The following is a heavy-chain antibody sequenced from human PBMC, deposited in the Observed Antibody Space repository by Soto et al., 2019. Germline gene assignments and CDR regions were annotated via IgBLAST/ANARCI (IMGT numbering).Heavy chain of an antibody. V-gene: IGHV3-30-3*01. CDR1: GFTFSSYA. J-gene: IGHJ4*02. CDR3: ARELEMATMGRMEKFDY. CDR2: ISYDGSNK. Sequence: GGSLRLSCAASGFTFSSYAMHWVRQAPGKGLEWVAVISYDGSNKYYADSVKGRFTISRDNSKNTLYLQMNSLRAEDTAVYYCARELEMATMGRMEKFDYWGQGTLVTVSS. D-gene: IGHD5-12*01.